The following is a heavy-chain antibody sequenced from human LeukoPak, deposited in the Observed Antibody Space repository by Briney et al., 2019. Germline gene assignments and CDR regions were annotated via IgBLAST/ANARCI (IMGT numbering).Heavy chain of an antibody. J-gene: IGHJ5*02. CDR3: AREVGIVADQRGWFDP. CDR1: GYTFTGYY. V-gene: IGHV1-2*06. D-gene: IGHD2/OR15-2a*01. Sequence: ASAKVSCKGAGYTFTGYYMPWVRQAPGQGLEWMGRIIPHSSRTNYAQQFQGRVTLTRDTSICTAYMERARLRSDRTAVYYCAREVGIVADQRGWFDPRGQGNPVTVSP. CDR2: IIPHSSRT.